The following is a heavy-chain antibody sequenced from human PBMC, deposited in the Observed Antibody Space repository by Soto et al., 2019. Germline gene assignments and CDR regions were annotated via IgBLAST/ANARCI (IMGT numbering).Heavy chain of an antibody. CDR1: GGSISSYY. J-gene: IGHJ5*02. V-gene: IGHV4-59*05. CDR3: ARHLPRGITIFGVVISLGWFDP. CDR2: IYYSGST. D-gene: IGHD3-3*01. Sequence: SETLSLTCTVSGGSISSYYWSWIRQPPGKGLEWIGSIYYSGSTYYNPSFKSRVTISVDTSKNQFSLKLSSVTAADTAVYYCARHLPRGITIFGVVISLGWFDPWGQGTLVTVSS.